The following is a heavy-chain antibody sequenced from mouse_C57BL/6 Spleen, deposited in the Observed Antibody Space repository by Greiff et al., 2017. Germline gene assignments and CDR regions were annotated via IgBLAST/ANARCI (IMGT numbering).Heavy chain of an antibody. Sequence: QVQLQQSDAELVKPGASVKISCKVSGYTFTDHTIHWMKQRTEQGLEWIGDIYPRDGSTKYNEKFKVKATLTADKSSITAYMQLNSLTSEDSAVYFCARDTTVESFAYWGQGTLVTVSA. V-gene: IGHV1-78*01. CDR3: ARDTTVESFAY. J-gene: IGHJ3*01. CDR1: GYTFTDHT. D-gene: IGHD1-1*01. CDR2: IYPRDGST.